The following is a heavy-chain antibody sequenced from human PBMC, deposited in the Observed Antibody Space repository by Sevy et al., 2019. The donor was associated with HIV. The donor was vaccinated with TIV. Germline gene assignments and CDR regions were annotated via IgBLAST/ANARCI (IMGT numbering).Heavy chain of an antibody. CDR3: ARDPTYYDFWAGYYTGWFDP. J-gene: IGHJ5*02. CDR2: ISGTGNTK. Sequence: GSLRLSCVGSGFRFSGYYMNWIRQAPGKGLEWVSYISGTGNTKYHTDSVKGRFTISRDNAKNSLYLEMNSLRVDDTAVYYCARDPTYYDFWAGYYTGWFDPWGQGTLVTVSS. V-gene: IGHV3-11*01. CDR1: GFRFSGYY. D-gene: IGHD3-3*01.